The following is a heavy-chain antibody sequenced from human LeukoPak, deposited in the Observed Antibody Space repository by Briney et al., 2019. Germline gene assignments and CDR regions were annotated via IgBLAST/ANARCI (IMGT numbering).Heavy chain of an antibody. CDR3: ARWPTSTLGFDV. CDR1: GGSISNYY. J-gene: IGHJ3*01. CDR2: IYSTGTGSA. V-gene: IGHV4-59*01. Sequence: SETLSLTCTVSGGSISNYYWSWIRQPPGKGLEWIAYIYSTGTGSAIYNPSLRSRVTISVDTSKNQFSLKLTSVTAADTAVYFCARWPTSTLGFDVWGQGTMVTVSS. D-gene: IGHD2-2*01.